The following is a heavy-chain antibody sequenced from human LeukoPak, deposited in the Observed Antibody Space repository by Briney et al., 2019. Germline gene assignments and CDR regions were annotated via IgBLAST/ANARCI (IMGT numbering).Heavy chain of an antibody. D-gene: IGHD1-14*01. Sequence: GRSLRLSCAASGFTFSSYAMHWVRQAPGKGLEWVAVISYDGSNKYYADSVKGRFTISRDNSKNTLYLQMNSLRAEDTAVYYCARGLPAWFDPWGQGTLVTVSS. CDR2: ISYDGSNK. V-gene: IGHV3-30*04. J-gene: IGHJ5*02. CDR1: GFTFSSYA. CDR3: ARGLPAWFDP.